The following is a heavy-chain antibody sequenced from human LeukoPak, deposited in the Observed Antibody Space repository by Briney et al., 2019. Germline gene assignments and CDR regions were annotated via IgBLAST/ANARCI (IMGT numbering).Heavy chain of an antibody. CDR2: ISSSSSTI. J-gene: IGHJ4*02. V-gene: IGHV3-48*02. CDR1: GFTFSSYS. D-gene: IGHD4-17*01. Sequence: PGGSLRLSCAASGFTFSSYSMNWVRQAPGKGLEWVSYISSSSSTIYYADSVKGRFTISRDNAKNSLYLQMNSLRDEDTAVYYCARDHHYGDHLGYFDYWGQGTLVTVSS. CDR3: ARDHHYGDHLGYFDY.